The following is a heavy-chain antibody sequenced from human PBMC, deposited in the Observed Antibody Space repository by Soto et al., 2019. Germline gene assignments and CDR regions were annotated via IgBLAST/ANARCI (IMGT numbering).Heavy chain of an antibody. CDR1: GFTVSSNY. CDR3: ASENDYGDGGYFDY. V-gene: IGHV3-66*01. D-gene: IGHD4-17*01. CDR2: IYSGGST. Sequence: EVQLVESGGGLVQPGGSLRLSCAASGFTVSSNYMSWVRQAPGKGLEWVSVIYSGGSTYYADSVKGRFTISRDNSKTTLYLQMNSLRAEDTAVYYCASENDYGDGGYFDYWGQGTLVTVSS. J-gene: IGHJ4*02.